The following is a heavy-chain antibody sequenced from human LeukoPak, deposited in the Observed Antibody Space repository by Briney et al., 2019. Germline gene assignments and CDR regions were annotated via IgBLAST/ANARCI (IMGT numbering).Heavy chain of an antibody. V-gene: IGHV3-11*01. CDR2: ISSTANII. CDR3: AKSEGDYYDSSGYYPLGFDY. D-gene: IGHD3-22*01. Sequence: GGSLRLSCAASGFIFSDYYMTWIRQAPGKGLEWVSYISSTANIIDYADSVKGRFTIFRDNAKNSLYLQMNSLRAEDTAVYYCAKSEGDYYDSSGYYPLGFDYWGQGTLVTVSS. J-gene: IGHJ4*02. CDR1: GFIFSDYY.